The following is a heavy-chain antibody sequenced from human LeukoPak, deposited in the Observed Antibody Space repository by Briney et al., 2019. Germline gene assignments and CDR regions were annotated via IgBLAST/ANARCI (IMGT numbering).Heavy chain of an antibody. J-gene: IGHJ4*02. Sequence: GGSLRLSCAASGFTISSYAMSWVRLARGKGLEGVSAISGSGGYTYYADSGKGRFTISRDNSKNTLYLQMHSLRAEDTAVYYCAKENRWLQLSGFPDYWGQGTLVTVSS. CDR2: ISGSGGYT. CDR1: GFTISSYA. D-gene: IGHD5-24*01. V-gene: IGHV3-23*01. CDR3: AKENRWLQLSGFPDY.